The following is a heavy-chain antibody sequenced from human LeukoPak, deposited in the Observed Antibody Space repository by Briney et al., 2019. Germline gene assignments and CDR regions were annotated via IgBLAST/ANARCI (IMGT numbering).Heavy chain of an antibody. CDR1: GGSISSGGYS. V-gene: IGHV4-30-2*01. D-gene: IGHD5-18*01. CDR3: ARAIPVVDTAMVMGYYYYGMDV. J-gene: IGHJ6*02. CDR2: IYHSGST. Sequence: AAQSLSLTCAVSGGSISSGGYSWGWIRQRPGKGLEWIVYIYHSGSTYYNPSLKSRVSISVDTSKHQFPLKLSSVTAADTAVYYCARAIPVVDTAMVMGYYYYGMDVWGQGTTVTVSS.